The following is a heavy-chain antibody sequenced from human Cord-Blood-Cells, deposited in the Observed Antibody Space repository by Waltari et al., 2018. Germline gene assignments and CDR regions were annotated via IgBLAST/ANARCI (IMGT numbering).Heavy chain of an antibody. CDR3: AREMALGYSSSS. CDR2: IIPIFGTA. V-gene: IGHV1-69*01. Sequence: QVQLVQSGAEVKKPGSSVKVSCKASGGTFSSYAISWVRQAPGQGLEWMGGIIPIFGTANYARKCRGRVTITADESTSTAYMELSSLRSEDTAVYYCAREMALGYSSSSWGQGTLVTVSS. J-gene: IGHJ5*02. D-gene: IGHD6-6*01. CDR1: GGTFSSYA.